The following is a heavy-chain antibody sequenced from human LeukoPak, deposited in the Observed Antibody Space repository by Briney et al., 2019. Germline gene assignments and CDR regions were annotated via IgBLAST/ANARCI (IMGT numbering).Heavy chain of an antibody. Sequence: GGSLRLSCSASGFTFSSHAMNWVRQAPGKGLEYVSAVTSNGSSTYYADSVKGRFTISRDNSKNTLYLQMSSLRAEDTAVYYCVKGRCSGSSCYGGDYWGQGTLVTVSS. CDR1: GFTFSSHA. D-gene: IGHD2-2*01. V-gene: IGHV3-64D*06. CDR2: VTSNGSST. J-gene: IGHJ4*02. CDR3: VKGRCSGSSCYGGDY.